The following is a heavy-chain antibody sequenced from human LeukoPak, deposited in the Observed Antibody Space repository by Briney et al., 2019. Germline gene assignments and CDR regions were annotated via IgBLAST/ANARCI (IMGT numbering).Heavy chain of an antibody. CDR3: AKDWSLGYCSSTSCPYNYYGMDV. CDR1: GLRFRNYG. V-gene: IGHV3-33*06. J-gene: IGHJ6*02. D-gene: IGHD2-2*01. CDR2: IYYDGSNQ. Sequence: GGSLRLSCVVSGLRFRNYGMHWVRQAPGKGLEWVAVIYYDGSNQYYADSVKGRFTVSRDNAKNTLYLQMNSLRAEDTAVYYCAKDWSLGYCSSTSCPYNYYGMDVWGQGTTVTVSS.